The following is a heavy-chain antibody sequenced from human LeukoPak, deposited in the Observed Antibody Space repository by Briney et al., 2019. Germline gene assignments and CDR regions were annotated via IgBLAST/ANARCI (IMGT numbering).Heavy chain of an antibody. D-gene: IGHD5-24*01. CDR1: GFTFSSYG. Sequence: GGSLRLSCAASGFTFSSYGMHWVRQAPGKGLEWVAIIWHDGSDKYYADSVKGRFTISRDNSKNTLYLQMNSLRAEDTAVYYCAKDSEMAPRGAFDIWGQGTMVTVSS. CDR3: AKDSEMAPRGAFDI. J-gene: IGHJ3*02. V-gene: IGHV3-33*06. CDR2: IWHDGSDK.